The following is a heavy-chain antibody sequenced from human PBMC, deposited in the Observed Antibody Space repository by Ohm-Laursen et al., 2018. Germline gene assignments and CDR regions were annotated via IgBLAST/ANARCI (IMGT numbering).Heavy chain of an antibody. V-gene: IGHV3-7*01. CDR1: GFTFSTHY. CDR2: IDPDGSGK. CDR3: AKGASSSWNFDY. D-gene: IGHD6-13*01. Sequence: SLRLSCAASGFTFSTHYMTWVRQAPGKGLEWVAKIDPDGSGKYYVDSVKGRFTISRDNSKNTLYLQMNSLRAEDTAVYYCAKGASSSWNFDYWGQGTLVTVSS. J-gene: IGHJ4*02.